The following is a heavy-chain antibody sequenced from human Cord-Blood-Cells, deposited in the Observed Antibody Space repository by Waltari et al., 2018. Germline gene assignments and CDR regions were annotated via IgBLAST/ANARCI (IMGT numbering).Heavy chain of an antibody. D-gene: IGHD5-12*01. V-gene: IGHV3-21*01. CDR1: GFTFSSYS. Sequence: EVQLVESGGGLVKPGGSLRLSCAASGFTFSSYSMNWVRQAPGKGLEWVSSISSSSSYIYYADSVKGRFTISRDNAKNSLYLQMNSLRAEDTAVYYCARGSLYSGYDDYWGQGTLVTVSS. CDR3: ARGSLYSGYDDY. CDR2: ISSSSSYI. J-gene: IGHJ4*02.